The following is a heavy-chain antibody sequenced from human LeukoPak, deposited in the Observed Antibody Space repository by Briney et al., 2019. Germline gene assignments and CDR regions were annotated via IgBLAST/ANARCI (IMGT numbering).Heavy chain of an antibody. CDR2: INPNSGGT. CDR3: AREGPGMVATTGS. CDR1: GYTFTGYY. V-gene: IGHV1-2*02. J-gene: IGHJ4*02. D-gene: IGHD5-12*01. Sequence: ASVKVSCKASGYTFTGYYMHWVRQAPGQGLEWMGWINPNSGGTNYAQKFQGRVTITRNTSISTAYMELSSLRSEDTAVYYCAREGPGMVATTGSWGQGTLVTVSS.